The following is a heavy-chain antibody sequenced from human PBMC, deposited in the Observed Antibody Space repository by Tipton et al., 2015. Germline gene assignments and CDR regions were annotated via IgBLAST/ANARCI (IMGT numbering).Heavy chain of an antibody. J-gene: IGHJ4*02. V-gene: IGHV4-39*07. CDR1: GGSISSSSFY. D-gene: IGHD5-24*01. CDR2: IYYSGST. Sequence: TLSLTCTVSGGSISSSSFYWGWIRQPPGKGLEWIGTIYYSGSTYYNPSLKSRVTISVDTSKNQFSLKLSSVTAADTAVYYCARDRRAGYNYVSDYWGQGTLVTVSS. CDR3: ARDRRAGYNYVSDY.